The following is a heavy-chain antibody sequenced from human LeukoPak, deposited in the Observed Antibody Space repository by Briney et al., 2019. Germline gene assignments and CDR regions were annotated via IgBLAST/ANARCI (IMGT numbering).Heavy chain of an antibody. D-gene: IGHD3-22*01. CDR3: ARERPYYYDSSGYLGAVPL. CDR2: IKQDGSEK. Sequence: PGGSLRLSCAASGFTFSSYWMSWVRQAPGKGLEWVANIKQDGSEKYYVDSVKGRFTISRDNAKNSLYLQMNSLRAEDTAVYYCARERPYYYDSSGYLGAVPLWGQGTLVTVSS. J-gene: IGHJ4*02. CDR1: GFTFSSYW. V-gene: IGHV3-7*01.